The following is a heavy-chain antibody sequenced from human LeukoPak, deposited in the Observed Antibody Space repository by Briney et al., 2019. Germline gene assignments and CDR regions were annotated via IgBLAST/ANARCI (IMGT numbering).Heavy chain of an antibody. CDR1: GLTLSSYE. CDR2: IISSGSTI. Sequence: GESLRLSCAPSGLTLSSYEMNWVSQAPGEGLEWVSYIISSGSTIYYADSVKGRFTISTDNAKNSLYLQMNSLRAEDTAVYYCAELGITMFGGVWGKGTTVTISS. D-gene: IGHD3-10*02. J-gene: IGHJ6*04. CDR3: AELGITMFGGV. V-gene: IGHV3-48*03.